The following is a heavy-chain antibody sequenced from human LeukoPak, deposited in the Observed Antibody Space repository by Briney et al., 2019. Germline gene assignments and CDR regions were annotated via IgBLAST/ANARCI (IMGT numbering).Heavy chain of an antibody. J-gene: IGHJ4*02. CDR2: IGSGSSAI. D-gene: IGHD7-27*01. CDR3: ARDTRNWADY. CDR1: GFILNTYP. V-gene: IGHV3-48*02. Sequence: GGSVRLSCAASGFILNTYPMNWVRQTPGKGLEWIAYIGSGSSAIYYTDSVKGRPTVSSDNAKNSLFLQVNSLRDEDTGVYYCARDTRNWADYWGQGTLVTVSS.